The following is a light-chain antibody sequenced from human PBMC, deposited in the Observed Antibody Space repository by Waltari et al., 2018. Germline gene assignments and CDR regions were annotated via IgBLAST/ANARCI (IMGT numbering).Light chain of an antibody. CDR3: LQDYNYPLT. CDR1: QGIRND. Sequence: AIQMTQSPSSLPASVGDTVTITCRASQGIRNDLGWYQQKPGKAPKLLIYAASSLQSGVPSRFSGSGSGTDFTLTISSLQPEDFATYYCLQDYNYPLTFGGGTKVEIK. J-gene: IGKJ4*01. CDR2: AAS. V-gene: IGKV1-6*01.